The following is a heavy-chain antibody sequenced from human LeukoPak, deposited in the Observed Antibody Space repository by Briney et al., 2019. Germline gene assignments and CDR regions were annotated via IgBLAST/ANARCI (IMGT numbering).Heavy chain of an antibody. D-gene: IGHD2-2*01. J-gene: IGHJ6*02. Sequence: AAAVKVSCKASGYTFTSYGVSWGRQAAGQGLEWMGWISAYNGNTNYAQKLQGRVTMTTDTPTSTAYMELSSLRSDDTAVYYCARAPTSHLLGRYYYYGMDVWGQGTTVTVSS. CDR3: ARAPTSHLLGRYYYYGMDV. CDR1: GYTFTSYG. V-gene: IGHV1-18*01. CDR2: ISAYNGNT.